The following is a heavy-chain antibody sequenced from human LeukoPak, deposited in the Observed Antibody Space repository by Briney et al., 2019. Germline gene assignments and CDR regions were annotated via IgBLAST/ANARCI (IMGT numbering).Heavy chain of an antibody. Sequence: GGSLRLSCVASGFTFSHSAMSWVRLAPGKGLEWVSVISGSGGNTYYADSVKGWFTISRDNSKNTLYLQMNSLRAEDTAVYYCARDLVRAAAGNFDYWGQGTLVTVSS. CDR3: ARDLVRAAAGNFDY. CDR1: GFTFSHSA. J-gene: IGHJ4*02. CDR2: ISGSGGNT. V-gene: IGHV3-23*01. D-gene: IGHD6-13*01.